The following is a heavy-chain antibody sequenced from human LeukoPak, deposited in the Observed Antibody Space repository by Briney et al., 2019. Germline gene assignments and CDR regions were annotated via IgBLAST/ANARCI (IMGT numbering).Heavy chain of an antibody. Sequence: SETLSLTCAVYGGSFSGYYWSWIRQPPGKGLEWIGEINHSGSTNYNPSLKSRVTISVDTSKNQFSLKLSSVTAADTAVYYCARGTLINNSSSWPGGFDPWGQGTLVTVSS. CDR3: ARGTLINNSSSWPGGFDP. D-gene: IGHD6-13*01. V-gene: IGHV4-34*01. J-gene: IGHJ5*02. CDR2: INHSGST. CDR1: GGSFSGYY.